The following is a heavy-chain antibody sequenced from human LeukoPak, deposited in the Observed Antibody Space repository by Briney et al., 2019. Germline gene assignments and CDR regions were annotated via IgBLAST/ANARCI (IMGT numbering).Heavy chain of an antibody. CDR2: ITGSSSTV. D-gene: IGHD2-15*01. Sequence: GGSLRLSCAASRFTFSNYNMHWVRQAPGKGLEWISYITGSSSTVYYADSVKGRFTISRDNAKNSLYLQMNSLRAEDTAVYYCARRGARYCSGGSCLNWYFDLWGRGTLVTVSS. CDR1: RFTFSNYN. J-gene: IGHJ2*01. V-gene: IGHV3-48*04. CDR3: ARRGARYCSGGSCLNWYFDL.